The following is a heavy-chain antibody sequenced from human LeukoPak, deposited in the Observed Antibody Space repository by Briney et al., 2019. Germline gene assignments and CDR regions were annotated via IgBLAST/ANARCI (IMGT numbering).Heavy chain of an antibody. J-gene: IGHJ4*02. V-gene: IGHV3-15*01. CDR2: IKSKTDGGTT. CDR3: TSHEYGDSNFDY. CDR1: GFTFSNAW. Sequence: GGSLRLSCAASGFTFSNAWMSWVRQAPGKGLEWVGRIKSKTDGGTTDYAAPVKGRFTISRDDSKNTLYLQMNSLKTEDTAVYYCTSHEYGDSNFDYWGQGTLVTVSS. D-gene: IGHD4-17*01.